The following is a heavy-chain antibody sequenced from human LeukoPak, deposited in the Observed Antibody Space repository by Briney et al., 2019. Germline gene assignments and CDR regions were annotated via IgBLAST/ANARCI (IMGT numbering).Heavy chain of an antibody. Sequence: GGSLRLSCAASGFTVSTYAMSWVRQAPGKGLEWVSAISGSGGSTYFADSVKGRFTISRDNSKNTLYLQMNSLRAEDTAVYYCARDTQFDYWGQGTLVTVSS. J-gene: IGHJ4*02. CDR1: GFTVSTYA. V-gene: IGHV3-23*01. CDR3: ARDTQFDY. CDR2: ISGSGGST.